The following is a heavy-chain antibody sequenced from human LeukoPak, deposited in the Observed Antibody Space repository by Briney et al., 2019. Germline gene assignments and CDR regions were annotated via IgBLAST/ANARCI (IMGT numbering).Heavy chain of an antibody. CDR2: INHSGST. Sequence: SETLSLTCAVYGGSFSTYYWSWIRQPPGKGLEWIGEINHSGSTTYNPSLKSQVTISVDTSKHQFSLKLSSVTAADTAIYYCARGRMTAADNWFDPWGQGTLVTVSS. V-gene: IGHV4-34*01. D-gene: IGHD6-13*01. CDR3: ARGRMTAADNWFDP. CDR1: GGSFSTYY. J-gene: IGHJ5*02.